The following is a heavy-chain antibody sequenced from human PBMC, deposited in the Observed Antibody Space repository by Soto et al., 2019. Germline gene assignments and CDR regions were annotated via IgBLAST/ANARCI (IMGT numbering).Heavy chain of an antibody. CDR2: IYYSGST. CDR1: GGSISSSSYY. D-gene: IGHD3-3*01. Sequence: SETLSLTCTVSGGSISSSSYYWGWIRQPPGKGLEWIGSIYYSGSTYYNPSLKSRVTISVDTSKNQFSLKLSSVTAADTAVYYCARQLPITIFGVVIEDWGQGTLVTVSS. J-gene: IGHJ4*02. V-gene: IGHV4-39*01. CDR3: ARQLPITIFGVVIED.